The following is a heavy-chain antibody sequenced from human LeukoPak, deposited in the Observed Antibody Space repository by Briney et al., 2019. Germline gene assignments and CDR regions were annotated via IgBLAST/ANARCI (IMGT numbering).Heavy chain of an antibody. D-gene: IGHD4-17*01. CDR3: ARDHSGDYARAFDI. V-gene: IGHV3-66*01. Sequence: GGSLRLTCAVSGVTVSVNYMSWVRQAPGKGLEWVSVISDGGITYYADCVKGRFTIPRDSSKNTLYLQLNSLRAEDTAVYYCARDHSGDYARAFDIWGQGTMVTVSS. J-gene: IGHJ3*02. CDR1: GVTVSVNY. CDR2: ISDGGIT.